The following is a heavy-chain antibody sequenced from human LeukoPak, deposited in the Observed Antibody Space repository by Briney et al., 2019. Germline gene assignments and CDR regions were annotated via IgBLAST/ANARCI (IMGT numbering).Heavy chain of an antibody. CDR3: ARGFRPIDY. Sequence: PGGSLRLSCAASGFTFKNYWMHWVRQAPGKGPVWVSRINDDGSSTSYADSVKGRFTISRDNSKSTLYLQMNSLRAEDTAVYYCARGFRPIDYWGQGTLVTVSS. J-gene: IGHJ4*02. CDR2: INDDGSST. V-gene: IGHV3-74*01. CDR1: GFTFKNYW.